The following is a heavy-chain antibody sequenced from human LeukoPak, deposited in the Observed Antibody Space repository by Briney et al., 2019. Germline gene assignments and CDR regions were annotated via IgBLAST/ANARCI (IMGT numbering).Heavy chain of an antibody. CDR1: AFTFSSYS. CDR2: ISSSGSTI. J-gene: IGHJ6*04. Sequence: GGSLRLSCAASAFTFSSYSMNWVRQAPGKGLEWVSYISSSGSTIYYADSVKGRFTISRDNAKNSLYLQMNSMTAEDTAVYYCAELGITMIGGVWGKGTTVTISS. D-gene: IGHD3-10*02. CDR3: AELGITMIGGV. V-gene: IGHV3-48*04.